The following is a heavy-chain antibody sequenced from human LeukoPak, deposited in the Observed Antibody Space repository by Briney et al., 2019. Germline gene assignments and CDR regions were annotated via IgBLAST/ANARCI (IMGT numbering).Heavy chain of an antibody. V-gene: IGHV4-34*01. CDR2: IYHSGST. CDR3: VRVGYQLLSVNDAFDI. D-gene: IGHD2-2*01. Sequence: SETLSLTCAVYGGSFSGYYWSWVRQPPGKGLEWIGEIYHSGSTNYNPSLKSRVTISVDKSKNQFSLKLSSVTAADTAVYYCVRVGYQLLSVNDAFDIWGQGTMVTVSS. CDR1: GGSFSGYY. J-gene: IGHJ3*02.